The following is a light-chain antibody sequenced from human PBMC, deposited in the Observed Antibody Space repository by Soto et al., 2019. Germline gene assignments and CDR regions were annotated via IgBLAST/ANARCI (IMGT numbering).Light chain of an antibody. CDR2: GAS. Sequence: EIVLTQSPGTLSLSPGERATLSCRASQSVSSSYLAWYQQKPGQAPRLLIYGASSRATGIADRFSGSGSGTDITLTISKLEPEDFAVYYCQQYGSSPPGLTFGGGTKVEIK. V-gene: IGKV3-20*01. CDR3: QQYGSSPPGLT. J-gene: IGKJ4*01. CDR1: QSVSSSY.